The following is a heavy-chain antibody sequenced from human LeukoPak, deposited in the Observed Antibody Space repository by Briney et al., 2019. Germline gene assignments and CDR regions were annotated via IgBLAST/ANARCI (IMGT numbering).Heavy chain of an antibody. J-gene: IGHJ4*02. Sequence: PSETLSLTCTVSGGSISSYYWSWIRQPPGKGLEWIGYIYYSGSTNYNHSLKSRATISVDTSKNQFSLKLSSVTAADTAVYYCARVAYSGYDYYFDYWGQGTLVTVSS. CDR3: ARVAYSGYDYYFDY. CDR1: GGSISSYY. D-gene: IGHD5-12*01. V-gene: IGHV4-59*01. CDR2: IYYSGST.